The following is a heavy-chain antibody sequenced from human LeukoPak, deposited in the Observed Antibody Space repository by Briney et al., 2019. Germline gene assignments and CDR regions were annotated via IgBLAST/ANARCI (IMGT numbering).Heavy chain of an antibody. CDR2: IYPCYSDT. V-gene: IGHV5-51*01. CDR3: AARNDILTGGPDAFDI. CDR1: GYSFTSYW. D-gene: IGHD3-9*01. Sequence: GESLKIPCKGSGYSFTSYWIGWVRQMPGKGLEWMGVIYPCYSDTRYSPSFQGQVTISADKSNNTAYLQWISLKASDTAMFYCAARNDILTGGPDAFDIWGEGTMVTVSS. J-gene: IGHJ3*02.